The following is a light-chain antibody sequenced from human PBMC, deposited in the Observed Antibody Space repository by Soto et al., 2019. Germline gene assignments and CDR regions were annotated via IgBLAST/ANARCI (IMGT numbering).Light chain of an antibody. CDR1: QSVSSSY. CDR3: QQYGSSPPPT. CDR2: GAS. V-gene: IGKV3-20*01. Sequence: EIVLTQSPGTLSLSPGERATLSCRASQSVSSSYLAWYQHKPGQAPRLLIYGASSRATGIPDRFSGSGSGTDFTLTISRLEPEDFAVHYCQQYGSSPPPTFGGGTKVEIK. J-gene: IGKJ4*01.